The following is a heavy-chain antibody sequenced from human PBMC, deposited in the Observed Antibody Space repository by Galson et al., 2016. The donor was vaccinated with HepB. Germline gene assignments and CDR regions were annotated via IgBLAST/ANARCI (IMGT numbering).Heavy chain of an antibody. J-gene: IGHJ3*02. V-gene: IGHV3-11*06. Sequence: SLRLSCAASGFTFSDYYMGWIRQAPGKGLEWISYISGTTGYRNYAASVKGRLTISRDNAMNSLYLQMNSLRAEDTAVYYCARSMREVLKTGSGAFDIWGQGTVVTVSS. CDR3: ARSMREVLKTGSGAFDI. CDR1: GFTFSDYY. CDR2: ISGTTGYR.